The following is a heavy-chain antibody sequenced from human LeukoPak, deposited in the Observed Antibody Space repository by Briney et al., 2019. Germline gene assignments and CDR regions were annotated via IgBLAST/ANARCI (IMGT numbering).Heavy chain of an antibody. J-gene: IGHJ4*02. CDR2: IKKDGSEK. D-gene: IGHD3-3*01. V-gene: IGHV3-7*01. CDR1: GFTFSSYW. CDR3: ARATYYDFWSGYWKY. Sequence: GGSLRLSCAVSGFTFSSYWMSWVRQAPGKGLEWVANIKKDGSEKYYVDSVKGRFTISRDNAKNSLYLQMNSLRAEDTAVYYCARATYYDFWSGYWKYWGQGTLVTVSS.